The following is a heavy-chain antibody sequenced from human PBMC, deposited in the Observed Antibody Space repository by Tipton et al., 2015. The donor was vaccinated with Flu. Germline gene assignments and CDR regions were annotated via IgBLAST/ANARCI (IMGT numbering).Heavy chain of an antibody. CDR2: IYHSGTA. CDR1: GGSISSSRYY. CDR3: ASYFDWLGAFDI. D-gene: IGHD3-9*01. V-gene: IGHV4-39*07. Sequence: LRLSCTVSGGSISSSRYYWGWIRQPPGKGLEWIGSIYHSGTAYYNPSLKSRVTISVDTSKNQISLKLSSVTAADTAVYYCASYFDWLGAFDIWGQGTMVTVSS. J-gene: IGHJ3*02.